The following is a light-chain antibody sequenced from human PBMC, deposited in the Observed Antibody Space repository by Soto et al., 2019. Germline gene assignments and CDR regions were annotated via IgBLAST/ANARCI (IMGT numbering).Light chain of an antibody. CDR1: SSNLGAGYD. CDR2: GNR. CDR3: QTSDSGLFGLI. V-gene: IGLV1-40*01. Sequence: QSVLTQPPSVSGAPGQRVTISCTGNSSNLGAGYDVHWYQQLPGAAPKLVIFGNRNRPSGVPERFSGSKSGTSASLAITGLQADDEADYYCQTSDSGLFGLIFGTGTKVTVL. J-gene: IGLJ1*01.